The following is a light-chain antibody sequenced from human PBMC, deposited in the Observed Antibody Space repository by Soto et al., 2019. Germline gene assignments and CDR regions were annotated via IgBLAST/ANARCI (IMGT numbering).Light chain of an antibody. CDR1: RSNIGSNY. V-gene: IGLV1-47*02. Sequence: QSVLTQPPSASGTPGQRVTISCSGSRSNIGSNYVYWYQQLPGTAPKLLIYSDNQRPSGVPDRFSGSKSGTSASLAISGLRSEDEADYYCAALDDSLVGVFGGGTTLPVL. CDR2: SDN. CDR3: AALDDSLVGV. J-gene: IGLJ3*02.